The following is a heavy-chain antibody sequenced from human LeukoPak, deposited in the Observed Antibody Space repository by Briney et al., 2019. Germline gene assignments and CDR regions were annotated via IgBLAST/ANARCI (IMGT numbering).Heavy chain of an antibody. J-gene: IGHJ6*03. Sequence: SETLSLTCTVSGGSISSYYWSWIRQPPGKGLEWIGSIYYSGSTYYNPSHKSRVTISVDTSKNQFSLKLSSVTAADTAVYYCARHPLYSRYYMDVWGKGTTVTVSS. D-gene: IGHD2-2*02. CDR1: GGSISSYY. V-gene: IGHV4-59*08. CDR3: ARHPLYSRYYMDV. CDR2: IYYSGST.